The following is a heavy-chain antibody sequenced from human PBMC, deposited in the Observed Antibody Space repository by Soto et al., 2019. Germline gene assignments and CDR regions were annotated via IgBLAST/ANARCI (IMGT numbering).Heavy chain of an antibody. CDR1: GYTFTSYA. J-gene: IGHJ5*02. CDR2: INAGDGNT. Sequence: QVQLVQSGAEVKKPGASVKVSCKASGYTFTSYAMHWVRQAPGQRLEWMGWINAGDGNTKYSQEFQGRVTITRDTSASTAYMELSSLRSEDTAVYYCARSHGSDSSDHNWFDPWGQGTLVTVSS. CDR3: ARSHGSDSSDHNWFDP. V-gene: IGHV1-3*01. D-gene: IGHD2-21*02.